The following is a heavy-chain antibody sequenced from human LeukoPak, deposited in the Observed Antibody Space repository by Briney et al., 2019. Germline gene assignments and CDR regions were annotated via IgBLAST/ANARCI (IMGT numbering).Heavy chain of an antibody. Sequence: SETLSLTCTVSGGSISNYHWSWLRQPAGKGLEWIGQIHTSGSTNYNPSLKSRVTMSIDTPENQLSLTIRSVTAADTAVYYCARRDISSGWSFDYWGQGTLVTVSS. CDR3: ARRDISSGWSFDY. CDR2: IHTSGST. CDR1: GGSISNYH. V-gene: IGHV4-4*07. J-gene: IGHJ4*02. D-gene: IGHD6-19*01.